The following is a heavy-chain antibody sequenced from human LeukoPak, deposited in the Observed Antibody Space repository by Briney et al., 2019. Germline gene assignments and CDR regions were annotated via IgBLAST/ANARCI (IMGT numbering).Heavy chain of an antibody. Sequence: PGGSLRLSCAASGFTFSDYYMSWIRQAPGKGLEWVSYISSSGSTIYYADSVKGRFTISRDNAKNSLYLQMNSLRAEDTAVYYCATPNSSGYYSSTDHFDCWGQGTLVTVSS. CDR2: ISSSGSTI. CDR1: GFTFSDYY. V-gene: IGHV3-11*01. D-gene: IGHD3-22*01. J-gene: IGHJ4*02. CDR3: ATPNSSGYYSSTDHFDC.